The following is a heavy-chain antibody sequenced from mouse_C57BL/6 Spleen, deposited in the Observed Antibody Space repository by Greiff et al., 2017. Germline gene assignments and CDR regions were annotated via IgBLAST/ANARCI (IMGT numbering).Heavy chain of an antibody. J-gene: IGHJ4*01. V-gene: IGHV1-81*01. Sequence: VQLQQSGAELARPGASVKLSCKASGYTFTSYGIRWVQQRPGQGLEWIGEIYPRSGNTYYNEKVKGKATLTADKSSSTAYMELRSLTSEDSAVYFCARVDSSGYEDAMDYWGQGTSVTVSS. CDR2: IYPRSGNT. D-gene: IGHD3-2*02. CDR1: GYTFTSYG. CDR3: ARVDSSGYEDAMDY.